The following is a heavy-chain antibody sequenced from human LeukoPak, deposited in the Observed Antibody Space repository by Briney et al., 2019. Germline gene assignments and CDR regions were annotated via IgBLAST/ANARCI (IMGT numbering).Heavy chain of an antibody. Sequence: SVKVSCKASGATFSSYAISWVRQAPGQGLEWMGGIIPIFGTANYAQKFQGRVTITADESTSTAYMELSSLRSEDTAVYYCASSVVVAATVDSGFDPWGQGTLVTVSS. CDR1: GATFSSYA. D-gene: IGHD2-15*01. J-gene: IGHJ5*02. CDR2: IIPIFGTA. CDR3: ASSVVVAATVDSGFDP. V-gene: IGHV1-69*13.